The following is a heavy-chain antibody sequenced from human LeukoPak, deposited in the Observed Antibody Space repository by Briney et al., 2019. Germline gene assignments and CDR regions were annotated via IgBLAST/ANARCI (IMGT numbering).Heavy chain of an antibody. Sequence: PSETLSLTCTVSGGSITSYYWTYIRQPAGEGVEWIGRIHTSGSTNYNPSLKSRVTMSVDTSKNQFSLNLSSVTAADTAMYYCAREFSGTSIAARVFDSWGQGTLVTVSS. V-gene: IGHV4-4*07. CDR3: AREFSGTSIAARVFDS. D-gene: IGHD6-6*01. CDR1: GGSITSYY. CDR2: IHTSGST. J-gene: IGHJ4*02.